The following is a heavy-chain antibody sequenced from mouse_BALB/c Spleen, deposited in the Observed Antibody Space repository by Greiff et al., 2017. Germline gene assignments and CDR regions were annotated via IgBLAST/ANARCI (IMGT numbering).Heavy chain of an antibody. D-gene: IGHD1-1*01. CDR2: ISDGGSYT. CDR1: GFTFSDYY. CDR3: ARDKDYGSSYEAWFAY. J-gene: IGHJ3*01. Sequence: EVQVVESGGGLVKPGGSLKLSCAASGFTFSDYYMYWVRQTPEKRLEWVATISDGGSYTYYPDSVKGRFTISRDNAKNNLYLQMSSLKSEDTAMYYCARDKDYGSSYEAWFAYWGRGTLVTVSA. V-gene: IGHV5-4*02.